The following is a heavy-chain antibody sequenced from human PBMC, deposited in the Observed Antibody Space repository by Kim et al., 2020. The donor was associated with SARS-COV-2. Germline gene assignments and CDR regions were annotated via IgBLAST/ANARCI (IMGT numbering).Heavy chain of an antibody. CDR3: SCSRGPYYFDY. CDR1: GGSISSGTYY. D-gene: IGHD3-10*01. J-gene: IGHJ4*02. CDR2: LYTSGST. Sequence: SETLSLTCTVSGGSISSGTYYWSWIRQPAGKGLEWIGHLYTSGSTIYNPSLKSRLTISIDASKNQFSLRLSSVAAADTAVYYCSCSRGPYYFDYWGQGTLVTVSS. V-gene: IGHV4-61*09.